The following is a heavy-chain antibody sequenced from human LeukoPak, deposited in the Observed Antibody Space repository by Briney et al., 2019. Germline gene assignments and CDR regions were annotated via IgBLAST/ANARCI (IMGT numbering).Heavy chain of an antibody. J-gene: IGHJ4*02. Sequence: GGSLRLSCAASGFTFRNYDMQWVRQAPGKGLEWVAFIPYDGGDKYYADSVKGRFTISRDNSKNTLYLQMNSLRPEDTAVYYCAKAPSYGSGSYHVDYWGREPWSPSPQ. D-gene: IGHD3-10*01. CDR3: AKAPSYGSGSYHVDY. CDR1: GFTFRNYD. V-gene: IGHV3-30*02. CDR2: IPYDGGDK.